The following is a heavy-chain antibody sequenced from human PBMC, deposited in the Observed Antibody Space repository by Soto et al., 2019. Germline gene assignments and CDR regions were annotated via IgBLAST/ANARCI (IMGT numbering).Heavy chain of an antibody. V-gene: IGHV1-8*01. Sequence: QVQLVQSGAEVKKPGASVKVSCNASGYTFTSYDINWVRQATGQGLEWMGWMNPNSGNTGYAQKFQGRVTMTRNTSISTAYMDLSSLRSEDTAVYYCARERSAAGTGWFDPWGQGTLVTVSS. CDR1: GYTFTSYD. CDR3: ARERSAAGTGWFDP. J-gene: IGHJ5*02. D-gene: IGHD6-13*01. CDR2: MNPNSGNT.